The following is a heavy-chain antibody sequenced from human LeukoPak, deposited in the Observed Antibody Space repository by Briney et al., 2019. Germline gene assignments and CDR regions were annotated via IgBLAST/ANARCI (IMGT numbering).Heavy chain of an antibody. D-gene: IGHD2-2*02. CDR2: INHSGST. CDR3: ARGVRTHIVVVPAAIPVWNY. J-gene: IGHJ4*02. V-gene: IGHV4-34*01. Sequence: SSETLSLTCAVYGGSFSGYYWSWICQPPGKGLEWIGEINHSGSTNYNPSLKSRVTISVDTSKNQFSLKLSSVTAADTAVYYCARGVRTHIVVVPAAIPVWNYWGQGTLVTVSS. CDR1: GGSFSGYY.